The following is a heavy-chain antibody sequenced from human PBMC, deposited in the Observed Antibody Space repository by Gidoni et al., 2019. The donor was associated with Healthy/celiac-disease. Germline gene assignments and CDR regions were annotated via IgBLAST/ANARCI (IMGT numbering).Heavy chain of an antibody. CDR2: IYYSGST. V-gene: IGHV4-39*01. Sequence: QLQLQESGPGLVKPSETLSLTCTVSGGSISSSSYYWGWIRQPPGKGLEWIGSIYYSGSTYYNPSLKSRVTISVDTSKNQFSLKLSSVTAADTAVYYCARLGYYYDSSGNFDYWGQGTLVTVSS. CDR3: ARLGYYYDSSGNFDY. D-gene: IGHD3-22*01. J-gene: IGHJ4*02. CDR1: GGSISSSSYY.